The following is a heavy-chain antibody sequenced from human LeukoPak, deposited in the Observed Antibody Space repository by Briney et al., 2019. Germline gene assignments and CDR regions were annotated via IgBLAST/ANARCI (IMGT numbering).Heavy chain of an antibody. Sequence: GGSLRLSCAASGFTFSSHAMSWVRQAPGKGLEWVLSFSGSGGSTYYADSVKGRFTISRDNSKNTLYLQMNSLRAEDTAVYYCAKVQTYYYDSSGYLDAFDIWGQGTMVTVSS. CDR3: AKVQTYYYDSSGYLDAFDI. CDR2: FSGSGGST. J-gene: IGHJ3*02. CDR1: GFTFSSHA. V-gene: IGHV3-23*01. D-gene: IGHD3-22*01.